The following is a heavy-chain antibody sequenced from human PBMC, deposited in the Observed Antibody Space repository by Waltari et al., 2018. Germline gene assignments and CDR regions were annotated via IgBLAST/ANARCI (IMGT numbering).Heavy chain of an antibody. CDR3: ARDYYGDYEGGAFDI. J-gene: IGHJ3*02. D-gene: IGHD4-17*01. V-gene: IGHV4-59*12. Sequence: QVQLQESGPGLVKPSETLSLTCTVSGGSISSYSWSWIRPPPGKGLEWIGYIYYSGSTNYNPSLKSRVTISVDTSKNQFSLKLSSVTAADTAVYYCARDYYGDYEGGAFDIWGQGTMVTVSS. CDR2: IYYSGST. CDR1: GGSISSYS.